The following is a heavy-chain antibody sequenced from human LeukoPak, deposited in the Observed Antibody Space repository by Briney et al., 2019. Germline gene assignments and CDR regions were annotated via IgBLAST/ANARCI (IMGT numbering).Heavy chain of an antibody. CDR3: ARGQKTYYYDSSGYYYHGVRHQFDY. V-gene: IGHV4-34*01. J-gene: IGHJ4*02. D-gene: IGHD3-22*01. Sequence: PGGSLRLSCAASGFTFSSYSMNWVRQPPGKGLEWIGEINHSGSTNYNPSLKSRVTISVDTSKNQFSLKLSSVTAADTAVYYCARGQKTYYYDSSGYYYHGVRHQFDYWGQGTLVTVSS. CDR2: INHSGST. CDR1: GFTFSSYS.